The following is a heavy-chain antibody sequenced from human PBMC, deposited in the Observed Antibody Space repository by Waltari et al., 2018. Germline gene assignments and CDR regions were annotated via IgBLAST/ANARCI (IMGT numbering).Heavy chain of an antibody. CDR1: GFTFGDYA. CDR3: TRGRDFWSGYYMFYYYYGMDV. CDR2: IRSKAYGGTT. J-gene: IGHJ6*02. D-gene: IGHD3-3*01. Sequence: EVQLVESGGGLVQPGRSLRLSCTASGFTFGDYAMSWFRQAPGKGLGGGGFIRSKAYGGTTEYAASVKGRFTISRDDSKSIAYLQMNSLKTEDTAVYYCTRGRDFWSGYYMFYYYYGMDVWGQGTTVTVSS. V-gene: IGHV3-49*03.